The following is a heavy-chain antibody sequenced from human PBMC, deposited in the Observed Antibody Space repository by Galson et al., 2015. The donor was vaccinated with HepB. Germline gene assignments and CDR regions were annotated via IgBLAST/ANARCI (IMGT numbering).Heavy chain of an antibody. J-gene: IGHJ4*02. CDR1: GFTFSSYA. Sequence: SLRLSCAASGFTFSSYAMHWVRQAPGKGLEWVAVISYDGSNKYYADSVKGRFTISRDNSKNTLYLQTNSLRAEDTAVYYCARDLGVEMATITSPLGYWGQGTLVTVSS. D-gene: IGHD5-24*01. CDR2: ISYDGSNK. V-gene: IGHV3-30-3*01. CDR3: ARDLGVEMATITSPLGY.